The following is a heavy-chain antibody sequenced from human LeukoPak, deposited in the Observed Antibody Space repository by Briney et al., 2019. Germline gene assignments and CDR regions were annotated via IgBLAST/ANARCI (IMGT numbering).Heavy chain of an antibody. D-gene: IGHD3-22*01. CDR1: GFTFSSYG. Sequence: GGSLRLSCATSGFTFSSYGIHWVRQAPGKGLEWVAFIRFDGSNKYYADSVKGRFTISRDNSKNPLYLQMNSLRAEDTAVYYCAKDLSTYYHDSRTPDYWGQGTLVTVSS. CDR2: IRFDGSNK. J-gene: IGHJ4*02. CDR3: AKDLSTYYHDSRTPDY. V-gene: IGHV3-30*02.